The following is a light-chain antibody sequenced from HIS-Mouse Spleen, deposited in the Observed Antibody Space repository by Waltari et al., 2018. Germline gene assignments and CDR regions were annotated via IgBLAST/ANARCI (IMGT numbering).Light chain of an antibody. CDR2: DAS. CDR3: QQRSNWPYT. CDR1: QSVSSY. Sequence: EIVLTQSPATLSLSPGERATLSCRASQSVSSYLAWYQQKPGQAPSLLIYDASNRATGIPARFSGSGSGTDFTLTISSLEPEDFAVYYCQQRSNWPYTFGQGTKL. V-gene: IGKV3-11*01. J-gene: IGKJ2*01.